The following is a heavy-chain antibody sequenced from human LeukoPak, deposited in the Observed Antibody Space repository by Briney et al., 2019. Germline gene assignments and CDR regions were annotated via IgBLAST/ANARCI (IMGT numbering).Heavy chain of an antibody. V-gene: IGHV3-30-3*01. D-gene: IGHD3-10*01. CDR3: ARDRITLSNDY. CDR2: ISYDGGNK. J-gene: IGHJ4*02. CDR1: GFTFSSYA. Sequence: GRSLRLSCAASGFTFSSYAMHWVRQAPGKGLEWVAVISYDGGNKYYADSVKGRFTISRDNSKNTLYLQMNSLRAEDTAVYYCARDRITLSNDYWGQGTLVTVSS.